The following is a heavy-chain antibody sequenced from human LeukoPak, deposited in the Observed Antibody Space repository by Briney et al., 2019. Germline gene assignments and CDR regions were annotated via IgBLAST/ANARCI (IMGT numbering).Heavy chain of an antibody. Sequence: SETLSLTCTVSGGSISSFYWGWIRQPPGKGLEWIGYIHSSGSTNYNPSLKSRVTFSVDTSKNQFSLKLSSVTAADTAVYYCARSGYSYGPGRDAFDIWGQGTMVTVSS. D-gene: IGHD5-18*01. J-gene: IGHJ3*02. V-gene: IGHV4-59*12. CDR1: GGSISSFY. CDR3: ARSGYSYGPGRDAFDI. CDR2: IHSSGST.